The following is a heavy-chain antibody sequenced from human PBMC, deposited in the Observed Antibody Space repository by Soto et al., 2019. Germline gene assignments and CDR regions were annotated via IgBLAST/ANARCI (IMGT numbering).Heavy chain of an antibody. J-gene: IGHJ4*01. CDR1: GNDFHYNW. V-gene: IGHV5-51*01. CDR2: IYPGDSDT. Sequence: GESLKISCKVPGNDFHYNWIGWVRQMPGKGLEWMGIIYPGDSDTKYSPSSRGQVTISADKSITTAFLQWTSLKASDTAMYYCARLGSNSSGYYYFDYWGQGTLVTAPQ. CDR3: ARLGSNSSGYYYFDY. D-gene: IGHD5-12*01.